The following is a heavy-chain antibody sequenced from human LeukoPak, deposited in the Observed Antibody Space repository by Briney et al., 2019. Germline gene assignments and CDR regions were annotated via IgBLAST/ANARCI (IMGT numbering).Heavy chain of an antibody. J-gene: IGHJ6*03. CDR1: GFTFSSYS. V-gene: IGHV3-30*02. CDR3: AKVARVPAANYYYYYMDV. CDR2: IRYDGSNK. D-gene: IGHD2-2*01. Sequence: GGSLRLSCAASGFTFSSYSMNWVRQAPGKGLEWVAFIRYDGSNKYYADSVKGRFTISRDNSKNTLYLQMNSLRAEDTAVYYCAKVARVPAANYYYYYMDVWGKGTTVTVSS.